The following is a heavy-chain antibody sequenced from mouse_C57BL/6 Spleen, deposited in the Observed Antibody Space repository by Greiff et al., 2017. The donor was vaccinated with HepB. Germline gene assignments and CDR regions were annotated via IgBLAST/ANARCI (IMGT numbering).Heavy chain of an antibody. CDR2: IHPNSGST. J-gene: IGHJ2*01. D-gene: IGHD1-1*01. CDR3: ARSITTVGYFDY. Sequence: QVQLQQPGAELVKPGASVKLSCKASGYTFTSYWMHWVKQRPGQGLEWIGMIHPNSGSTNYNEKFKSKATLTVDKSSSTAYMQLSILTSEDSAVYYCARSITTVGYFDYWGQGTTLTVSS. CDR1: GYTFTSYW. V-gene: IGHV1-64*01.